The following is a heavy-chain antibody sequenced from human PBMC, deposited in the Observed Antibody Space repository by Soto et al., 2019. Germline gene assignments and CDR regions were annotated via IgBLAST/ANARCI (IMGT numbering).Heavy chain of an antibody. V-gene: IGHV5-51*01. CDR2: IYPGDSDT. D-gene: IGHD2-2*01. Sequence: PGESLKISCKGSGYSFTSYWIGWVRQMPGKGLEWMGIIYPGDSDTRYSPSFQGQVTISADESISTAYLQWSSLKASDTAMYYCALGYCSSTSCYDGRYYYYMDVWGKGTTVTVSS. J-gene: IGHJ6*03. CDR1: GYSFTSYW. CDR3: ALGYCSSTSCYDGRYYYYMDV.